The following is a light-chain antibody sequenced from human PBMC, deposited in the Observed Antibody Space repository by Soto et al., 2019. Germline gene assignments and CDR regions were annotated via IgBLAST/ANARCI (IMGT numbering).Light chain of an antibody. CDR1: SSNIGAGYD. V-gene: IGLV1-40*01. J-gene: IGLJ2*01. CDR2: GNS. Sequence: QYVLTQPPSVSGAPGQRVTISCTGSSSNIGAGYDVHWYQQLPGTAPKLLIYGNSNRPSEVPDRFSGSKSGTSASLAITGLQAEDEADYYCQSYDSSLSGPYVVFGGGTKVTVL. CDR3: QSYDSSLSGPYVV.